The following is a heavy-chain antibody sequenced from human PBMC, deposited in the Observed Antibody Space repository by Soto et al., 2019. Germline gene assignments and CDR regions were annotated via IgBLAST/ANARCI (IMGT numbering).Heavy chain of an antibody. CDR3: ARSDGYSGSYIDY. CDR1: GFTFSSFE. V-gene: IGHV3-48*03. D-gene: IGHD5-12*01. J-gene: IGHJ4*02. CDR2: INSRGSTT. Sequence: GSLSLSCGAFGFTFSSFEMNWVRQAPLKGPEWLSFINSRGSTTYYADSVRGRFTISRDNAKNLVFLQMNSLRAEDTAVYYCARSDGYSGSYIDYWGQGTLVTVSS.